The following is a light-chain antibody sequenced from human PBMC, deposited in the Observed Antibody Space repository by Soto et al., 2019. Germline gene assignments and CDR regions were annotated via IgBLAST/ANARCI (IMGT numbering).Light chain of an antibody. V-gene: IGKV4-1*01. J-gene: IGKJ1*01. Sequence: DIVMTQSPDSLAVSLGERATINCKSSQSVLYSSNNKNYLAWYQQKPGKAPKLLIYKASTLKSGVPSRFSGSGSGTEFTLTISSLQPDDFATYYGQHYNSYSEAFGQGTKVDIK. CDR3: QHYNSYSEA. CDR1: QSVLYSSNNKNY. CDR2: KAS.